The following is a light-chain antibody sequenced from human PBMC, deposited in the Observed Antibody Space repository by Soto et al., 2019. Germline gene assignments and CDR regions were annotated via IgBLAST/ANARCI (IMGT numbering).Light chain of an antibody. V-gene: IGKV3-20*01. CDR2: GAS. CDR1: QSISSGH. CDR3: QRYGSEGT. Sequence: EIVLTQSPGSLSLSPGERATLSCRASQSISSGHLAWYQQKPDQAPRLLMYGASNRATGIPDRFSGSGSGTDFTLTISRLEPEDFAVYYCQRYGSEGTFGPGAKVDIK. J-gene: IGKJ3*01.